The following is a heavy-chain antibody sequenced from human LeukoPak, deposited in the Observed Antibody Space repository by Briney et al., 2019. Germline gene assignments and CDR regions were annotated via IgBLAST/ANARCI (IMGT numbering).Heavy chain of an antibody. Sequence: GTSVKVSCKASGYTFTSYGISWVRQAPGQGLEWMGWISAYNGNTNYAQKLQGRVTMTTDTSTSTAYMELRSLRSDDTAVYYCARGDVVVPAAHQNWFDPWGQGTLVTVSS. CDR2: ISAYNGNT. D-gene: IGHD2-2*01. J-gene: IGHJ5*02. CDR3: ARGDVVVPAAHQNWFDP. CDR1: GYTFTSYG. V-gene: IGHV1-18*01.